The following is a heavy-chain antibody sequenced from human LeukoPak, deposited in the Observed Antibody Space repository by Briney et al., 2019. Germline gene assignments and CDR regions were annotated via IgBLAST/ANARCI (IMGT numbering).Heavy chain of an antibody. V-gene: IGHV3-13*01. D-gene: IGHD3-9*01. CDR1: GFTFSSYD. CDR2: IGTAGDT. CDR3: ARGRTYDILTGYPGAFDI. Sequence: GGSLRLSWAASGFTFSSYDMHWVRQATGKGREWASAIGTAGDTDYPGSVKGRFTISRENAKNSVYIQMNSMSAGDTAVYYCARGRTYDILTGYPGAFDIWGQGTMVTVSS. J-gene: IGHJ3*02.